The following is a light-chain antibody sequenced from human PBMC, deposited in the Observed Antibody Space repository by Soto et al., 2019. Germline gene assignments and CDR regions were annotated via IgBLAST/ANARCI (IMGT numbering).Light chain of an antibody. Sequence: QTVVTQPPSASGTPGQTVTISCSGSTSNIGRNTVNWYQQLPGRAPKLLISGHGQGPSGVPDRFSASKSGTSASLAISGLQSDDDADYHCASLDDTIHDLLFGGGTKLTVL. J-gene: IGLJ2*01. CDR1: TSNIGRNT. CDR2: GHG. CDR3: ASLDDTIHDLL. V-gene: IGLV1-44*01.